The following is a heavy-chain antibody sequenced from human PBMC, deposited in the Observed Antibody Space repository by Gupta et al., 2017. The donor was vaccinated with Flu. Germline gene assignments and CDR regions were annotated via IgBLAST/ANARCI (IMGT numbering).Heavy chain of an antibody. CDR1: GFSVNSHY. Sequence: EVQLVETGGSMIQPGGSLRLSCAASGFSVNSHYMSWVRQAPGKGLEWVSLSYSGGSTYYADSVKGRFTISRDNSKNTLYLQMNSLRAEDTAVYYCARMYYDFWSGYAFDIWGQGTMVTVSS. D-gene: IGHD3-3*01. CDR2: SYSGGST. V-gene: IGHV3-53*02. CDR3: ARMYYDFWSGYAFDI. J-gene: IGHJ3*02.